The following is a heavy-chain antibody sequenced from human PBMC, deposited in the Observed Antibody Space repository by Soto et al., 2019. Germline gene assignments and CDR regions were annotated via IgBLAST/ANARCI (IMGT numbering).Heavy chain of an antibody. CDR1: GFTFSSYA. CDR3: AKEEHYYGSGSYYNGLSYFDY. CDR2: ITASASST. Sequence: EVQLLESGGGLVQPGGSLRLSCAASGFTFSSYAMSWVRQAPGKGLEWVSSITASASSTYYADSVKGRFTISRDNSKDTLYLQMTSLRAEDTAVYYCAKEEHYYGSGSYYNGLSYFDYWGQGTLVTVSS. V-gene: IGHV3-23*01. J-gene: IGHJ4*02. D-gene: IGHD3-10*01.